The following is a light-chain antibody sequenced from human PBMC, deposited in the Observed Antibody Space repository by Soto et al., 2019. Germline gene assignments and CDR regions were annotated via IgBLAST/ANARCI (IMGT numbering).Light chain of an antibody. CDR1: QSVSSSY. Sequence: EIVLTQSPGTLSLSPGERATLSCRASQSVSSSYLTWYQQKPGQTPRPLIYGASSRAIGIPDRFSGSGSGSDFTLTISRLEPEDFAVYYCQHYCSPPWTFGQGTKVEIK. CDR2: GAS. V-gene: IGKV3-20*01. J-gene: IGKJ1*01. CDR3: QHYCSPPWT.